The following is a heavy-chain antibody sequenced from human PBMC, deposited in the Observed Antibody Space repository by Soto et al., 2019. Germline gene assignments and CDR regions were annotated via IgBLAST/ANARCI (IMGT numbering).Heavy chain of an antibody. D-gene: IGHD1-1*01. CDR1: GFSLSTSGVG. V-gene: IGHV2-5*02. CDR3: ALADVYNDFVDF. CDR2: IYWDDDK. Sequence: QITLKESGPPLVKPTQTLTLTCTFSGFSLSTSGVGVGWIRQPPGKALEWLALIYWDDDKRYSPSLKSRLTNTKDTSKNQMVRTNTNRDPVETATYYCALADVYNDFVDFWGQGTLVTGSS. J-gene: IGHJ4*02.